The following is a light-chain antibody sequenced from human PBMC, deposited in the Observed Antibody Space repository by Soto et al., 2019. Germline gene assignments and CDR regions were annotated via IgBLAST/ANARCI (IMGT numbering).Light chain of an antibody. Sequence: QPALTQPASFSGSPDQSFTISCTGTSSDVGGYNYVSWYQQHPGKAPKLMIYDVSNRPSGVSNRFSGSKSGNTASLSISGLQAEDEADYYCSSYTSSITLVFGGGTKVTVL. CDR3: SSYTSSITLV. CDR1: SSDVGGYNY. V-gene: IGLV2-14*03. CDR2: DVS. J-gene: IGLJ2*01.